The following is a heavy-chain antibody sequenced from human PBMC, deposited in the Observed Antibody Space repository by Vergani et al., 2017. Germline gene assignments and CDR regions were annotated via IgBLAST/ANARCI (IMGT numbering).Heavy chain of an antibody. V-gene: IGHV3-48*01. CDR2: ISSSSSTI. Sequence: EVQLVESGGGLVQPGGSLRLSCAASGFTFSSYSMNWVRQAPGKGLEWVSYISSSSSTIYYADSVKGRFTISRDNAKNSLYLQMNSLRAEDTAVYYCAKVMHYYYYYGMDVWGQGTTVTVSS. CDR3: AKVMHYYYYYGMDV. CDR1: GFTFSSYS. J-gene: IGHJ6*02.